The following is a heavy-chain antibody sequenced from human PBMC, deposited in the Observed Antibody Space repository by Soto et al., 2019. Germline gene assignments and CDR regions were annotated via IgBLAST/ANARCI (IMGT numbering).Heavy chain of an antibody. CDR1: GYSFTSYW. V-gene: IGHV5-51*01. D-gene: IGHD1-26*01. CDR2: IYPYDSDT. CDR3: ARHLVGSSRGKVDD. Sequence: GASLKISCQTSGYSFTSYWIGWMRPMLGKGMEWMGNIYPYDSDTRYSPSFQGQVTISADTSITTAYLQWSGLRASDTAMYFCARHLVGSSRGKVDDWGQGTLVTVAS. J-gene: IGHJ4*01.